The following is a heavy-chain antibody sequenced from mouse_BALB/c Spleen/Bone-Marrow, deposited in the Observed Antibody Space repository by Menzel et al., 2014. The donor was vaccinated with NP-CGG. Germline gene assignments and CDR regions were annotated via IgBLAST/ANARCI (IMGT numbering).Heavy chain of an antibody. CDR1: GFTFSSYG. D-gene: IGHD1-1*01. Sequence: EVKLVESGGGLVQPGGSLKLSCVASGFTFSSYGMSWVRQTPDKRLELVATINNNGGSTYYPDSVKGQFTISRDNAKNTLYLQMSSLKSEDTAMYCCARVYGWYFDFWGAGTTVTVSS. CDR3: ARVYGWYFDF. CDR2: INNNGGST. J-gene: IGHJ1*01. V-gene: IGHV5-6-3*01.